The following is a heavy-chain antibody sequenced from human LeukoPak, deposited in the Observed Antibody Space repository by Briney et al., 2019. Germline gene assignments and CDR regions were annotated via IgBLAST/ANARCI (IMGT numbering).Heavy chain of an antibody. Sequence: GGSLRLSCAASGFTFSSYWMSWVRQAPGKGLEWVANIKQDGSKKNYVDSVKGRFTISRDNAKNSLYLQMNSLRAEDTAVYYCARVKGSSWLDNWFDPWGQGTLVTVSS. CDR3: ARVKGSSWLDNWFDP. D-gene: IGHD6-13*01. J-gene: IGHJ5*02. V-gene: IGHV3-7*01. CDR1: GFTFSSYW. CDR2: IKQDGSKK.